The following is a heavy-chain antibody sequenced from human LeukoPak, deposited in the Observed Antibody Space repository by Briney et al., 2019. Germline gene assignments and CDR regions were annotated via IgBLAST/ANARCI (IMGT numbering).Heavy chain of an antibody. V-gene: IGHV4-39*01. J-gene: IGHJ6*02. CDR1: GGSISSSSYY. Sequence: SETLSLTCTVSGGSISSSSYYWGWIRQPPGKGLEWIGSIYYSGSTYYNPSLKSRVTISVDTSKNQFSLKLSSVTAADTAVHYCARHPDGHTDGMDVWGQGTTVTVSS. D-gene: IGHD4-17*01. CDR3: ARHPDGHTDGMDV. CDR2: IYYSGST.